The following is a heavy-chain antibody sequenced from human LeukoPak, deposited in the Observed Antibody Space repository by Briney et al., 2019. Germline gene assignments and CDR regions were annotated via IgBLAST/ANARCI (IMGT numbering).Heavy chain of an antibody. Sequence: GGSLRLSGAASGFTFSSYGMHWVRQAPGKGLEGVAVIWYDGSNKYYADSVKGRFTISRDNSKNTLYLQMNSLRAEDTAVYYCAKTGRASYYYYYMDVWGKGTTVTVSS. CDR2: IWYDGSNK. CDR1: GFTFSSYG. D-gene: IGHD1-26*01. J-gene: IGHJ6*03. CDR3: AKTGRASYYYYYMDV. V-gene: IGHV3-33*06.